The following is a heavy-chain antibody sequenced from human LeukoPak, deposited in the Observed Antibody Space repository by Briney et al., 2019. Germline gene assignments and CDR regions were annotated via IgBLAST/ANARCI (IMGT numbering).Heavy chain of an antibody. V-gene: IGHV1-46*01. CDR2: INPSGGST. J-gene: IGHJ3*02. D-gene: IGHD6-13*01. CDR1: GYTFTSYY. Sequence: ASVKVSCKAFGYTFTSYYMHWVRQAPGQGLEWMGIINPSGGSTSYAQKFQGRVTMTRDTSTSTVYMELSSLRSEDTAVYYCARTLYSSSWYTYAFDIWGQGTMVTVSS. CDR3: ARTLYSSSWYTYAFDI.